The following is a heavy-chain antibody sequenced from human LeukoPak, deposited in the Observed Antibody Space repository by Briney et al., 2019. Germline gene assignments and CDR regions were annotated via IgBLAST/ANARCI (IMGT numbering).Heavy chain of an antibody. Sequence: PGGTLRLSCPASGFTFNTYGMNWVPQAPGKGLEWVSAVSGSGSTTYYARSVKGRFTVSRDNSKNTLYLQMNSLRVDGTAVYYCAKDQAVAGTEGDYFDYWGQGTLVTVSS. J-gene: IGHJ4*02. D-gene: IGHD6-19*01. CDR2: VSGSGSTT. CDR3: AKDQAVAGTEGDYFDY. CDR1: GFTFNTYG. V-gene: IGHV3-23*01.